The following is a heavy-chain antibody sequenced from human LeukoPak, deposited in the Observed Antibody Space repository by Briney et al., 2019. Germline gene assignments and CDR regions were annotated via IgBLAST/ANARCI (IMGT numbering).Heavy chain of an antibody. D-gene: IGHD3-22*01. CDR3: AIDSSGYYRN. Sequence: PGGSLRLSCGASGFTFSSYWMSWVRQAPGKGLEWVANIKQDGSEKYYVDSVKGRFTISRDNAKNSLYLQMNSLRAEDTAVYYCAIDSSGYYRNWGQGTLVTVSS. J-gene: IGHJ4*02. CDR1: GFTFSSYW. V-gene: IGHV3-7*01. CDR2: IKQDGSEK.